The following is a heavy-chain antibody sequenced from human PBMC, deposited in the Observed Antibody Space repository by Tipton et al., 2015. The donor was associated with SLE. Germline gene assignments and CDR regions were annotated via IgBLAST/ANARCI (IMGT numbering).Heavy chain of an antibody. V-gene: IGHV4-59*11. CDR2: LYYTGIT. CDR3: ARYYCTTTRCYYFDY. J-gene: IGHJ4*02. Sequence: GLVKPSETLSLTCTVSGGSISGHYWSWIRQPPGRGLEWIGYLYYTGITDYNPSLKSRGTISVDTSKNQFSLKLRSVTAADTAVYFCARYYCTTTRCYYFDYWGQGTLVTVSS. D-gene: IGHD2-2*01. CDR1: GGSISGHY.